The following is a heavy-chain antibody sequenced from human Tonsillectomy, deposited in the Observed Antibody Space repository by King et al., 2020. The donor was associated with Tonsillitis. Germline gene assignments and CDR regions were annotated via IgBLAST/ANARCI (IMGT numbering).Heavy chain of an antibody. CDR2: ISSSSTYI. V-gene: IGHV3-21*06. Sequence: EVQLVESGGGLVKPGGSLRLSCAASGFTFSSYSMNWVRQAPGKGLEWVSSISSSSTYIYYADSVKGRFTISRDNAKNSLYLQMNSLRVEDTAVYYCAGGEGVAYDYWGQGTLVTVSS. CDR1: GFTFSSYS. J-gene: IGHJ4*02. D-gene: IGHD3-3*01. CDR3: AGGEGVAYDY.